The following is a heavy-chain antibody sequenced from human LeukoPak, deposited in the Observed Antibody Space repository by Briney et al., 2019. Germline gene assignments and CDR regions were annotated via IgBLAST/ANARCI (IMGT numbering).Heavy chain of an antibody. CDR3: ARGGDPAMVR. D-gene: IGHD5-18*01. CDR2: IYYSGST. J-gene: IGHJ4*02. Sequence: SETLSLTCTVSGGSIRNSGYYWGWIRQPPGKGLEWIGYIYYSGSTNYNPSLKSRVTISVDTSKNQFSLKLSSVTAADTAVYYCARGGDPAMVRWGQGTLVTVSS. CDR1: GGSIRNSGYY. V-gene: IGHV4-61*08.